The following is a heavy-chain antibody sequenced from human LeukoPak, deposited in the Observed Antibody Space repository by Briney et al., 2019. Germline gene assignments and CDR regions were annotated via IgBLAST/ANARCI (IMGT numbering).Heavy chain of an antibody. CDR3: AKELSAGTGGGWEDYFDY. V-gene: IGHV3-30*18. D-gene: IGHD6-13*01. CDR1: GLTSVIVG. CDR2: ISYDGSNK. Sequence: GRSLTLACAALGLTSVIVGMRGGPHAPGEGLEWGSVISYDGSNKFYADSVKGRFPISRDNSKSTLYLQMNSLRAEDTAVYYCAKELSAGTGGGWEDYFDYWGQGTLVTVSA. J-gene: IGHJ4*02.